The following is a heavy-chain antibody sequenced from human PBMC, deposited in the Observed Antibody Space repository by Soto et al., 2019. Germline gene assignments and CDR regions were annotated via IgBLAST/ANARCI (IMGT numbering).Heavy chain of an antibody. CDR2: IKSKTDGGTT. Sequence: GGSLRLSCAASGFTFSNAWMSWVRQAPGKGLEWVGRIKSKTDGGTTDYAAPVKGRFTISRDDSKNTLYLQMNSLKTEDTAVYYCTSRLRFLEWFPTPNYYYYYMDVWGKGTTVTVSS. D-gene: IGHD3-3*01. V-gene: IGHV3-15*01. CDR1: GFTFSNAW. CDR3: TSRLRFLEWFPTPNYYYYYMDV. J-gene: IGHJ6*03.